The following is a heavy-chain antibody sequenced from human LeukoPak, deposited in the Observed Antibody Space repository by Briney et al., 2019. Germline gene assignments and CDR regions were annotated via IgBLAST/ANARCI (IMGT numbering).Heavy chain of an antibody. J-gene: IGHJ4*02. CDR2: IIPIFGTA. D-gene: IGHD5-24*01. Sequence: ASVKVSCKASGGTFSSYAISWVRQAPGQGLEWMGGIIPIFGTANYAQKFQGRVTITTDESTSTAYMELSSLRSEDTAVYYCARASEMATIFDYWGQGTPVTVSS. CDR1: GGTFSSYA. CDR3: ARASEMATIFDY. V-gene: IGHV1-69*05.